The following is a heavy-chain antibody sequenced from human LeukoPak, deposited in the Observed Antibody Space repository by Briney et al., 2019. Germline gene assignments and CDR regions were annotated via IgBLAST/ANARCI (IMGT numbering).Heavy chain of an antibody. J-gene: IGHJ6*02. CDR1: GFTFSSYG. V-gene: IGHV3-30*02. Sequence: AGGSLRLSCAASGFTFSSYGMHWVRQAPGKGLEWVAFIRYDGSNKYYADSVKGRFTISRDNSKNTLYLQMNSLRAEDTAVYYCAKGYSGSYGLLHYWGQGTTVTVSS. D-gene: IGHD1-26*01. CDR3: AKGYSGSYGLLHY. CDR2: IRYDGSNK.